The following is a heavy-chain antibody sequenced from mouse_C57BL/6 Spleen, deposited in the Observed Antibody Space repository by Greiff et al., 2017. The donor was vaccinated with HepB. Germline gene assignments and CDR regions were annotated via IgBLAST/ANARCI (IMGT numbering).Heavy chain of an antibody. V-gene: IGHV5-4*01. CDR3: ARDLGYDPPYAMDY. J-gene: IGHJ4*01. D-gene: IGHD2-2*01. CDR2: ISDGGSYT. CDR1: GFTFSSYA. Sequence: EVKVVESGGGLVKPGGSLKLSCAASGFTFSSYAMSWVRQTPEKRLEWVATISDGGSYTYYPDNVKGRFTISRDNAKNNLYLQMSHLKSEDTAMYYCARDLGYDPPYAMDYWGQGTSVTVSS.